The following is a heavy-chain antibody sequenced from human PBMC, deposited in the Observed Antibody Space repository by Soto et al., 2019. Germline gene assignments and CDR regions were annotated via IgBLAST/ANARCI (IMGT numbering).Heavy chain of an antibody. V-gene: IGHV1-69*06. J-gene: IGHJ4*02. CDR1: GGTFNSYG. Sequence: QAHLAQSGAEVKKPGSSVTVSCKASGGTFNSYGISWVRQAPGQGLDWMGVIIPLYGTVNYAQKFQGRVSITADKSTSTAYMDLNSLRSDETAVYYCARVRGIRGVIPSHFGLWGQGTQVTVSS. CDR3: ARVRGIRGVIPSHFGL. CDR2: IIPLYGTV. D-gene: IGHD3-10*01.